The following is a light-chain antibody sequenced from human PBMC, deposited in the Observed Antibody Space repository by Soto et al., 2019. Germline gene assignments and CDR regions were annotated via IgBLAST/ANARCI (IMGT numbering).Light chain of an antibody. CDR3: CSFTNTKTAV. J-gene: IGLJ1*01. Sequence: QSLLTQPASVSGSRGQSITISCTGTTSDVGGYNYVTWYQQYPGQAPKIIIYDVNRRPPGVSDRFSGSKSGNTASLTVSDLQAGDEADYFCCSFTNTKTAVFGGGTKVTVL. V-gene: IGLV2-14*03. CDR1: TSDVGGYNY. CDR2: DVN.